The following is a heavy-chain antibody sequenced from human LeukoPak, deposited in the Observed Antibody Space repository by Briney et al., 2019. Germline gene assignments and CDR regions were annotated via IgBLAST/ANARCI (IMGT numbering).Heavy chain of an antibody. CDR3: ARVGPWVNPDYYYYMDV. D-gene: IGHD1-14*01. V-gene: IGHV3-48*03. CDR1: GFTFSSYE. Sequence: GGSLRLSCAASGFTFSSYEMHWVRQAPGKGLEWVSYISSSDSTIYYADSVKGRFTISRDNAKNSLYLQMNSLRAEDAAVYYCARVGPWVNPDYYYYMDVWGKGTTVTVSS. J-gene: IGHJ6*03. CDR2: ISSSDSTI.